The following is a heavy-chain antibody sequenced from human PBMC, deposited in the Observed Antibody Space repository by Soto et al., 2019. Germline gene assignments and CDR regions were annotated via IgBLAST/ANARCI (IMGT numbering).Heavy chain of an antibody. Sequence: PSETLSLTCAVSGGSIISGGDSWSWIRHPPGKGLQWIGHIYEGGNTYYTPSLESRVAISTDKSKNQFSLRLSSVTAADTAVYYCVRRSPEDAFDIWGQGTMVTVSS. CDR2: IYEGGNT. CDR3: VRRSPEDAFDI. CDR1: GGSIISGGDS. J-gene: IGHJ3*02. V-gene: IGHV4-30-2*01.